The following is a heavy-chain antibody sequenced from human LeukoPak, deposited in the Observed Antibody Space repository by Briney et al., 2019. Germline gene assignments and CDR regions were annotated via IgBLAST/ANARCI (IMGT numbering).Heavy chain of an antibody. Sequence: PGGSLRLSCAASGFTFSSYAMSWVRQAPGKGLEWVSAISGSGDSTYYADSVKGRFTISRDNSKNTLYLQMNSLRAEDTAVYYCAKGLVVVVITLYDYWGQGTLVTASS. CDR2: ISGSGDST. D-gene: IGHD3-22*01. V-gene: IGHV3-23*01. CDR1: GFTFSSYA. J-gene: IGHJ4*02. CDR3: AKGLVVVVITLYDY.